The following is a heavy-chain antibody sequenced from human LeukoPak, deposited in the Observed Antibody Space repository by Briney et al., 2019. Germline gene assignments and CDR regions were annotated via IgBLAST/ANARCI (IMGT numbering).Heavy chain of an antibody. Sequence: ASVKVSCKASGYTFTGYYMHWVRQAPGQGLEWMGWINPNSGGTNYAQKFQGRVTMTRNTSISTAYMELSSLRSEDTAVYYCARYGSGSYYLDYHYYYMDVWGKGTTVTISS. D-gene: IGHD3-10*01. CDR1: GYTFTGYY. CDR3: ARYGSGSYYLDYHYYYMDV. V-gene: IGHV1-2*02. J-gene: IGHJ6*03. CDR2: INPNSGGT.